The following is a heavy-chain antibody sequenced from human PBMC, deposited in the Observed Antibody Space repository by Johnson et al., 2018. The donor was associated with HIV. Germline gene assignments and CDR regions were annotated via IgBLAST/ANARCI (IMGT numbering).Heavy chain of an antibody. CDR1: GFMFEDYG. V-gene: IGHV3-20*04. CDR3: AREGHGAFDI. CDR2: INWNGGSP. J-gene: IGHJ3*02. Sequence: VQLVESGGGLIQPGGSLRLSCVGSGFMFEDYGMSWVRQAPGKGLEWVSGINWNGGSPSYANSVKGRFTISRDNSKNTLYLQMGSLRAEDMAVYYCAREGHGAFDIWGQGTMVTVSS.